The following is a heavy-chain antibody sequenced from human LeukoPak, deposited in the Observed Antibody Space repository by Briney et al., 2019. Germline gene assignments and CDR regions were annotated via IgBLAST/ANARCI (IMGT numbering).Heavy chain of an antibody. CDR3: ARGSRLGYCSSTSCRPRGNWFDP. V-gene: IGHV4-34*01. CDR1: GGSFSGYY. Sequence: SETPSLTCAVYGGSFSGYYWSWIRQPPGKGLEWIGEINHSGSTNYNPSLKSRVTISVDTSKNQFSLKLSSVTAADTAVYYCARGSRLGYCSSTSCRPRGNWFDPWGQGTLVTVSS. J-gene: IGHJ5*02. D-gene: IGHD2-2*01. CDR2: INHSGST.